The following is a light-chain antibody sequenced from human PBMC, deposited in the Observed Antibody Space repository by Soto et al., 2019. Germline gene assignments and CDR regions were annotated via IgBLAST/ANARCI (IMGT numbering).Light chain of an antibody. Sequence: EIVVTQSPATLSASPGERVTLTCRASQFVSTRLAWNQQRPGQVPRLLIYDAYTRALGISARFSGSGSGTEFTLTISSLQSEDFALYYCQEYFQWPPGMFGPGTTVDIK. CDR2: DAY. V-gene: IGKV3-15*01. J-gene: IGKJ1*01. CDR1: QFVSTR. CDR3: QEYFQWPPGM.